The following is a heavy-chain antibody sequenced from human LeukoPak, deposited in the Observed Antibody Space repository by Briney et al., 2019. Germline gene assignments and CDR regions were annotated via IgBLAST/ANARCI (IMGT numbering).Heavy chain of an antibody. CDR2: INTNTGNP. CDR3: ASDPTNSFWFYYYGMDV. Sequence: GASVKVSCKASGYTFTSYAMNWVRQAPGQGLEWMGWINTNTGNPTYAQGFTGRFVFSLDTSVSTAYLQISSLKAEDTAVYYCASDPTNSFWFYYYGMDVWGQGTTVTVSS. J-gene: IGHJ6*02. D-gene: IGHD3-3*01. V-gene: IGHV7-4-1*02. CDR1: GYTFTSYA.